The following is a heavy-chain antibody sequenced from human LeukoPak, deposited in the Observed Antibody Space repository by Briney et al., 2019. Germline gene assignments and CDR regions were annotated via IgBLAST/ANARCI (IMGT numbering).Heavy chain of an antibody. CDR2: IYYSGST. D-gene: IGHD5-24*01. J-gene: IGHJ4*02. Sequence: PSETLSLTCTVSGGSISSSSYYWGWIRQPPGKGLEWIGSIYYSGSTYYNPSLKSRVTISVDTSKNQFSLKLSSVTAADTSVYYCASYNGRRDCYNFGYWGQGTLVTVSS. V-gene: IGHV4-39*01. CDR1: GGSISSSSYY. CDR3: ASYNGRRDCYNFGY.